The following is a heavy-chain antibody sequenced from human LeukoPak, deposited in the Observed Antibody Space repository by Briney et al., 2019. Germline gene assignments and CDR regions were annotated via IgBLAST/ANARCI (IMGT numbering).Heavy chain of an antibody. J-gene: IGHJ4*02. Sequence: KPGESLKISCKGSGYRFSSYWIGWVRQMPGKGLEWMEIIYPGDSETRYSPSFQGQVTISADKSISTAYLQWSSLKASDTAMYYCVRALGYCSSGSCYYYDYWGQGTLVTVSS. CDR1: GYRFSSYW. D-gene: IGHD2-15*01. CDR2: IYPGDSET. CDR3: VRALGYCSSGSCYYYDY. V-gene: IGHV5-51*01.